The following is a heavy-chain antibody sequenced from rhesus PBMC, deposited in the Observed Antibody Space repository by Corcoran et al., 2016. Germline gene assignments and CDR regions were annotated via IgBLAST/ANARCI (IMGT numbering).Heavy chain of an antibody. D-gene: IGHD4-23*01. CDR1: GYSFTSYW. CDR3: ATTLTVTTSWYFDL. J-gene: IGHJ2*01. V-gene: IGHV5-20*01. Sequence: EVQLVQSGAEVKRPGESLKISCKTSGYSFTSYWISGGRQMPGKGLEWMGAIEPSDSDTRYNPSFQGQVTISADKSISTAYLQWSRLKASDTATYYCATTLTVTTSWYFDLWGPGTPITLSS. CDR2: IEPSDSDT.